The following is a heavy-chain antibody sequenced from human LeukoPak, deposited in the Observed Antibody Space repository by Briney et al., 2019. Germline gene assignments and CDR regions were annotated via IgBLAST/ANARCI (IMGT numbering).Heavy chain of an antibody. CDR3: AKGPTQVLRFLRDGKTYYMDV. CDR2: IWYGGKHQ. J-gene: IGHJ6*03. D-gene: IGHD3-3*01. CDR1: GFTFSNYG. Sequence: GGSLRLSCAASGFTFSNYGMHWVRQAPGRGLECVAVIWYGGKHQYYADSVKGRFNISRDNPKNMLYLQMNSLRVEDTAVYYCAKGPTQVLRFLRDGKTYYMDVWGKGTSVLVSS. V-gene: IGHV3-33*06.